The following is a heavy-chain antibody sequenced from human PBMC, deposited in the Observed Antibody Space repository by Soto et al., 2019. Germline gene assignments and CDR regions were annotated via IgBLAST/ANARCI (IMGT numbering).Heavy chain of an antibody. J-gene: IGHJ6*02. Sequence: PSETLSLTCTVSGGSISSYYWSWIRQPPGKGLKWIGYIYYSGSTNYNPSLKSRVTISVDTSKNPFSLKLSSVTAADTTVYYCARGVVVVAATASYYYGMDVWGQGTTVTVSS. D-gene: IGHD2-15*01. V-gene: IGHV4-59*12. CDR3: ARGVVVVAATASYYYGMDV. CDR1: GGSISSYY. CDR2: IYYSGST.